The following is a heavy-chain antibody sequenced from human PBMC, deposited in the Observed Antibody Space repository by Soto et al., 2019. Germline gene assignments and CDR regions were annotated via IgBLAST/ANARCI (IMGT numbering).Heavy chain of an antibody. CDR3: ARSSSSSLGYYYYYGMDV. CDR1: GYNFTDYW. Sequence: PGESLKISCKASGYNFTDYWIDWVRQMPGKGLEWMGTIYPDDSETRYSPSFQGQVTISVDRSISTAYLQWSSLKAPDTAMYYCARSSSSSLGYYYYYGMDVWGQGTTVTVS. V-gene: IGHV5-51*01. J-gene: IGHJ6*02. CDR2: IYPDDSET. D-gene: IGHD6-6*01.